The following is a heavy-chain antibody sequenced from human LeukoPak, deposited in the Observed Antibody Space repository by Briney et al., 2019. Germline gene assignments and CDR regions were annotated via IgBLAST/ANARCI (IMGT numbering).Heavy chain of an antibody. D-gene: IGHD3-10*01. V-gene: IGHV3-30*04. CDR1: GFRFSTYA. CDR2: ISIDGRSK. Sequence: GGSLRLSCAASGFRFSTYAMHWVRQAPGKGLEWVAMISIDGRSKKYADSVEGRFTISRDNSKDTLYSQMHSLRVDDAAVYYCAGDQLELQIFDYWGQGALVTVSS. CDR3: AGDQLELQIFDY. J-gene: IGHJ4*02.